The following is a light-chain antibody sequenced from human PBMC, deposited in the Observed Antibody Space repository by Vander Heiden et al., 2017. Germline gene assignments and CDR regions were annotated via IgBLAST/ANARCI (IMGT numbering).Light chain of an antibody. CDR1: QTINTY. Sequence: DIQMTQSPSSLSASIGDRVTITSRASQTINTYLNWYQQKPGEAPKLLIYSAFNLQDGVPSRFSGSRSGTNFTLTISSLQPEDFASYFCQQSYSTMWTFGQGTKVEVK. J-gene: IGKJ1*01. CDR3: QQSYSTMWT. V-gene: IGKV1-39*01. CDR2: SAF.